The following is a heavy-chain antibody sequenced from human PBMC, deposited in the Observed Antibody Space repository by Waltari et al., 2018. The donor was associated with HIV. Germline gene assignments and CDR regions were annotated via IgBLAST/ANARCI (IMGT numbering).Heavy chain of an antibody. CDR3: ANLPFVYFDY. J-gene: IGHJ4*02. CDR2: IYDSGST. CDR1: SGSISSSSSY. V-gene: IGHV4-39*01. Sequence: QVQLQESGPGLVKPSETLSLTCTVSSGSISSSSSYWGWIRQPPGRGLEWIGNIYDSGSTYYKPSLKSRVTISVDTSKNQFSLKLSSVTAADTAVYYCANLPFVYFDYWGQETLVTVSS.